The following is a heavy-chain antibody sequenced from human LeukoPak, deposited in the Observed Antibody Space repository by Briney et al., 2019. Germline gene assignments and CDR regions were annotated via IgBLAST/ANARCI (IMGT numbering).Heavy chain of an antibody. V-gene: IGHV1-3*01. D-gene: IGHD3-10*01. CDR2: INAGNGNT. CDR3: ARDRDYYGSGGRGAFDI. J-gene: IGHJ3*02. Sequence: RASVNVSCKASGYTFTSYAMHWVRQAPGQRLEWMGWINAGNGNTKYSQKFQGRVTITADESTSTAYMELSSLRSEDTAVYYCARDRDYYGSGGRGAFDIWGQGTMVTVSS. CDR1: GYTFTSYA.